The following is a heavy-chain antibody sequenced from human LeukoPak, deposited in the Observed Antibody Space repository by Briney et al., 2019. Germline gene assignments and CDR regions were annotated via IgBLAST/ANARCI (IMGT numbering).Heavy chain of an antibody. J-gene: IGHJ4*02. CDR1: GFTFSTSW. Sequence: PGRSLRLSCAASGFTFSTSWMHWVRQAPGKGLVWVSRINSDGTTIDYADSVKGRFTISRDNAKNTLYLQMNSLRDEDTAVYYYARAGYYRFDYWGQGTLVIVSS. CDR2: INSDGTTI. D-gene: IGHD2/OR15-2a*01. V-gene: IGHV3-74*01. CDR3: ARAGYYRFDY.